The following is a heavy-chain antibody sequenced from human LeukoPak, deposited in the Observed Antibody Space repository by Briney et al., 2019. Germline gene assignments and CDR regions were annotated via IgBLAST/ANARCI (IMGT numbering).Heavy chain of an antibody. J-gene: IGHJ4*02. CDR2: ISSDGYST. CDR3: AKDPYSSGPHYYFDY. D-gene: IGHD6-19*01. Sequence: GGSLRLSCAASEFSFSSYVMTWVRQAPGKGLEWVSGISSDGYSTYYAGSVKGRFTISRDNSKNTLYLQMNSLRAEDTAVYYCAKDPYSSGPHYYFDYWGQGTLVTVSS. CDR1: EFSFSSYV. V-gene: IGHV3-23*01.